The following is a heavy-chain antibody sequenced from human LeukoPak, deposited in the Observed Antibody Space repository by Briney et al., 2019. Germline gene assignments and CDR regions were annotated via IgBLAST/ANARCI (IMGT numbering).Heavy chain of an antibody. CDR2: ISWNSGSI. Sequence: PGGSLRLSCAASGFTFDDYAMHWVRQAPGKGLEWVSSISWNSGSIAYADSVKGRFTISRDNAKNSLYLQMNSLRAEDTALYYCAKDMAFDYDSSGPDYWGQGTLVTVSS. CDR1: GFTFDDYA. CDR3: AKDMAFDYDSSGPDY. V-gene: IGHV3-9*01. D-gene: IGHD3-22*01. J-gene: IGHJ4*02.